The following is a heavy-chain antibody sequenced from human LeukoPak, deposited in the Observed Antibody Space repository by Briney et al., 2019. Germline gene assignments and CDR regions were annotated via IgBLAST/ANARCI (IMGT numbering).Heavy chain of an antibody. CDR3: ARVGRVFGVVITPYYYYGMDV. V-gene: IGHV1-18*01. D-gene: IGHD3-3*01. CDR2: ISAYNGNT. J-gene: IGHJ6*02. Sequence: VSVKVSCKASGGTFSSYAISWVRQAPGQGLEWMGWISAYNGNTNYAQKLQGRVTMTTDTSTSTAYMELRSLRSDDTAVYYCARVGRVFGVVITPYYYYGMDVWGQGTTVTVSS. CDR1: GGTFSSYA.